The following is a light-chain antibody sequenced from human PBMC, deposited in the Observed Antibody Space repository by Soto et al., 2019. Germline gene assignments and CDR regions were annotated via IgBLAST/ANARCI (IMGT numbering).Light chain of an antibody. CDR1: QSISNH. V-gene: IGKV1-39*01. CDR3: QQSYSTTRT. Sequence: DIQMTQSPSSLSASVEDRVIITCRASQSISNHLNWYQKKPGKAPKLLIFAASSLQSGVPSRFSGSGSGTDFTLTISSLQTEDFATYYCQQSYSTTRTFGQGTKVDIK. CDR2: AAS. J-gene: IGKJ1*01.